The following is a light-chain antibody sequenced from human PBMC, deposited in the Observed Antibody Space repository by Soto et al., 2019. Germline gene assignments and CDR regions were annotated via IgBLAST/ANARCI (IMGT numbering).Light chain of an antibody. Sequence: QSALTQPPSASGSPGQSVTISCTGTSSDVGGYNYVSWYQQHPGKAPKLMIYEVSKRPSGVPDRFSGSKSGNPASLTVSGLQAEDEADYYCSSYAGSNNLFGGGTQLTVL. CDR2: EVS. J-gene: IGLJ7*01. V-gene: IGLV2-8*01. CDR1: SSDVGGYNY. CDR3: SSYAGSNNL.